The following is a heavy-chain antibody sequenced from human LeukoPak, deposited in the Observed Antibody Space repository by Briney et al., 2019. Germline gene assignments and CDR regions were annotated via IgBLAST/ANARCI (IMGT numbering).Heavy chain of an antibody. Sequence: ASVKVSCKASGYTFTGYYMHWVRQAPGQGLEWMGWINPKSGGTNYAQKFQGRVTMTRDTSISTAYMELSRLRSDDTAVYYCARDTYSSSWTPTNDAFDIWGQGTMVTVSS. CDR2: INPKSGGT. V-gene: IGHV1-2*02. J-gene: IGHJ3*02. CDR3: ARDTYSSSWTPTNDAFDI. D-gene: IGHD6-13*01. CDR1: GYTFTGYY.